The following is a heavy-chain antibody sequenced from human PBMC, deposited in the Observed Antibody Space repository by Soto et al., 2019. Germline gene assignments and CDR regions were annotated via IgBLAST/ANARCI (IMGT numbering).Heavy chain of an antibody. CDR1: GDSVSSNSAA. D-gene: IGHD6-13*01. CDR3: ARSPGYSSSWYSGYYRYVMDV. CDR2: TYYRSKWYN. V-gene: IGHV6-1*01. Sequence: PSQTLSLTCAISGDSVSSNSAAWNWIRQSPSRGLEWLGRTYYRSKWYNDYAVSVKSRITINPDTSKNQFSLQLNSVTPEDTAVYYCARSPGYSSSWYSGYYRYVMDVWGQGTTVIGSS. J-gene: IGHJ6*02.